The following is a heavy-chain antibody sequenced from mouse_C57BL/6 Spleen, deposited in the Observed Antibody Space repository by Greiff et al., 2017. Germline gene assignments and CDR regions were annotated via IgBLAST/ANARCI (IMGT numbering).Heavy chain of an antibody. CDR1: GYTFTSYT. D-gene: IGHD3-2*02. J-gene: IGHJ2*01. CDR3: ARSGELRLFDY. V-gene: IGHV1-4*01. Sequence: ESGAELARPGASVKMSCKASGYTFTSYTMHWVKQRPGQGLEWIGYINPSSGYTKYNQKFKDKATLTADKSSSTAYMQLSSLTSEDSAVYYCARSGELRLFDYWGQGTTLTVSS. CDR2: INPSSGYT.